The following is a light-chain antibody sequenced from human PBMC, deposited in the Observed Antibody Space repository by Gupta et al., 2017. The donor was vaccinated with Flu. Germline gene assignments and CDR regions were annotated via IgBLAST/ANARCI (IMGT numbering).Light chain of an antibody. Sequence: QSALTQPASVSGSPGQSITISCTGTSSDVGGYNYVSWYQQHPGKAPNLMIYEVSNRPSGVSNRFSGSKSGNTASLTISGLQAEAEADYYCSSYTSSSTRVFGTGTKVTVL. CDR3: SSYTSSSTRV. CDR2: EVS. CDR1: SSDVGGYNY. J-gene: IGLJ1*01. V-gene: IGLV2-14*01.